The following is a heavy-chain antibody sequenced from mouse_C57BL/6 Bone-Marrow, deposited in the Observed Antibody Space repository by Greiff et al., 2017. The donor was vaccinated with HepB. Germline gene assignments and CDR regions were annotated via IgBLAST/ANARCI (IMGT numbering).Heavy chain of an antibody. Sequence: QVQLKQPGAELVKPGASVKLSCKASGYTFTSYWMHWVKQRPGQGLEWIGMIHPNSGSTNYNEKFKSKATLTVDKSSSTAYMQLSSLTSEDSAVYYCARVGLRLGYAMDHWGQGTSVTVSS. CDR1: GYTFTSYW. CDR3: ARVGLRLGYAMDH. J-gene: IGHJ4*01. CDR2: IHPNSGST. D-gene: IGHD2-4*01. V-gene: IGHV1-64*01.